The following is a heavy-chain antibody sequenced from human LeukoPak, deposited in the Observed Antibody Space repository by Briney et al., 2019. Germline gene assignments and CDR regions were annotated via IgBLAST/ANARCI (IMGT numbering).Heavy chain of an antibody. J-gene: IGHJ4*02. V-gene: IGHV1-46*01. CDR3: ATINSGFDY. CDR1: GYTFTSYY. CDR2: INPSDGGT. Sequence: ASVKVSCKASGYTFTSYYMHWVRQAPGQGLEWMGIINPSDGGTRYAQKFQGRVTMTRDTSTSTVDMELSSLRSEDTAVYYCATINSGFDYWGQGTLVTVSS. D-gene: IGHD4-23*01.